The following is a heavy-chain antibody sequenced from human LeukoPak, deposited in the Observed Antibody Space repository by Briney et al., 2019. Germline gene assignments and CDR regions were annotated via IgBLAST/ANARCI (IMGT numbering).Heavy chain of an antibody. V-gene: IGHV1-18*01. D-gene: IGHD3-3*01. CDR2: ISAYSGNI. J-gene: IGHJ4*02. CDR1: GYTFTSYG. Sequence: ASVKVSCKASGYTFTSYGISWVRQAPGQGLEWMGWISAYSGNINYAQKFQGRVTMTTETSTSTAYMELRSLRSDDTAVYYCARAYYDFWSDFDYWGQGTLVTVSS. CDR3: ARAYYDFWSDFDY.